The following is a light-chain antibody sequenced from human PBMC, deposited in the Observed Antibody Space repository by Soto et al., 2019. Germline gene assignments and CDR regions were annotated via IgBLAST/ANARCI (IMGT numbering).Light chain of an antibody. Sequence: EIVLTQSPATLSLSPGEKATLSCRASQSVSSYLAWYQQKPGQAPRLLIYDASNRATGIPARCSGSGSGTDITLTISSLEPKDFAVYYCQQRSNWPITFGQGTRLEIK. CDR3: QQRSNWPIT. CDR2: DAS. V-gene: IGKV3-11*01. J-gene: IGKJ5*01. CDR1: QSVSSY.